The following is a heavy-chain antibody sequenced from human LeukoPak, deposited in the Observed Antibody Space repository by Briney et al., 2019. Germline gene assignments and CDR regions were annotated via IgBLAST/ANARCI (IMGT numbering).Heavy chain of an antibody. J-gene: IGHJ4*02. CDR2: INHSGST. D-gene: IGHD6-6*01. V-gene: IGHV4-34*01. CDR3: ARVFLGIAARPGFDY. Sequence: SETLSLTCAVYGGSFSGYYWSWIRQPPGKGLEWIGEINHSGSTNYNPSLKSRVTISVDTSKNQFSLKLSSVTAADTAVYYCARVFLGIAARPGFDYWGQGTLVTVSS. CDR1: GGSFSGYY.